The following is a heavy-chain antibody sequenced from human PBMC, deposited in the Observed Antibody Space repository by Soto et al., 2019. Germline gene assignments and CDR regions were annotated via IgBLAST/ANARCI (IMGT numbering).Heavy chain of an antibody. CDR3: VMVGNYLSPTPQGV. CDR2: ISPYTGNT. Sequence: QVQLVQSGDEVKKPGASVKVSCKASGYIFVNYGIAWVRQAPRQGLGWMGWISPYTGNTHSASKVQGRLTMTTDTSTSTGYMDLGSLTSDDPAVYYWVMVGNYLSPTPQGVWGQGTTVTVSS. CDR1: GYIFVNYG. V-gene: IGHV1-18*01. J-gene: IGHJ6*02. D-gene: IGHD3-16*01.